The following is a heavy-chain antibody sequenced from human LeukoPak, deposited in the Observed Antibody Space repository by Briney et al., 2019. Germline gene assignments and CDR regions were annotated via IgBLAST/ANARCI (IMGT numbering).Heavy chain of an antibody. CDR3: ARTGDDYYDSIGYTDY. Sequence: GASVKVSCKASGYTFSSHGISWVRQAPGQGLEWLGWISDYNGNTNNVERLQGRVTMSTDTSTSTAYLELRSLRSDDTAVYYCARTGDDYYDSIGYTDYWGQGTLVTVSS. D-gene: IGHD3-22*01. CDR2: ISDYNGNT. J-gene: IGHJ4*02. V-gene: IGHV1-18*01. CDR1: GYTFSSHG.